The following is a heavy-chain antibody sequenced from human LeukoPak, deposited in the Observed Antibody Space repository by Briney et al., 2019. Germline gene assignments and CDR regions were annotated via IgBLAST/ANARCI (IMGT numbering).Heavy chain of an antibody. CDR2: IWYDGSNK. CDR3: PRDPWYSSSWYMFDY. V-gene: IGHV3-33*01. D-gene: IGHD6-13*01. CDR1: GFTFSSYG. J-gene: IGHJ4*02. Sequence: GRSLRLSCAASGFTFSSYGMHWVRQAPGKGLEWVAVIWYDGSNKYYADSVKGRFTISRDNSKNTLYLQMNSLRAEDTAVYYCPRDPWYSSSWYMFDYWGQGTLVTVSS.